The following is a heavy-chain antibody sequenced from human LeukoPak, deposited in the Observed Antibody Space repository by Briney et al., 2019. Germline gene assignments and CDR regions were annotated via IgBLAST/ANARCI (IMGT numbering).Heavy chain of an antibody. V-gene: IGHV4-59*12. CDR2: IYYSGST. D-gene: IGHD3-10*01. Sequence: SETLSLTCTVSGGSISSYYWSWIRQPPGKGLEWIGYIYYSGSTNYNPSLKSRVTISVDTSKNQFSLKLSSVTAADTAVYYCARGRKNYYGSGSNFDYWGQGTLVTVSS. J-gene: IGHJ4*02. CDR3: ARGRKNYYGSGSNFDY. CDR1: GGSISSYY.